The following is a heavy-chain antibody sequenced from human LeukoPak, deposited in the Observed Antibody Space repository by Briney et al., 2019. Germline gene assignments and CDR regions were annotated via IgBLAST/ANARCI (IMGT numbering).Heavy chain of an antibody. D-gene: IGHD1-1*01. CDR3: ATRTTRLRGFYNYYYMDV. CDR1: GYTLTELS. V-gene: IGHV1-24*01. CDR2: FDPEDGET. J-gene: IGHJ6*03. Sequence: ASVKVSCKVSGYTLTELSMHWVRQAPGKGLEWMGGFDPEDGETIYAQKFQGRVTMTEDTSTDTAYMELSSLRSEDTAVYYCATRTTRLRGFYNYYYMDVLGKGTTVTVSS.